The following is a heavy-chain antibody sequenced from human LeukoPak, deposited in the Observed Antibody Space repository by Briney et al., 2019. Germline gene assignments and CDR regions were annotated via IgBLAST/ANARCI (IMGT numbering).Heavy chain of an antibody. CDR3: ARGAFWSGYNWFDP. CDR2: MNPNSGNT. Sequence: GASVKVSCKASGGTFSSYAISWVRQATGQGLEWMGWMNPNSGNTGYAQKFQGRVTMTRNTSISTAYMELSSLRSEDTAVYYCARGAFWSGYNWFDPWGQGTLVTVSS. D-gene: IGHD3-3*01. CDR1: GGTFSSYA. V-gene: IGHV1-8*02. J-gene: IGHJ5*02.